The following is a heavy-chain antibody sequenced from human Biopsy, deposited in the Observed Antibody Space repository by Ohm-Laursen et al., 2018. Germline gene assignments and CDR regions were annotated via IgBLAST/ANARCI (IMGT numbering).Heavy chain of an antibody. V-gene: IGHV1-69*04. D-gene: IGHD2-15*01. Sequence: SVKVSCKTSTSTFDSYGVTWVRQAPGQGLEWMGRIIPILRTTTYAPKFQGRVTFTADKSSSTAYLELSSLTSEDTAMFYCAREAIGYQLPCDDWGQGTLVTVSS. CDR3: AREAIGYQLPCDD. CDR1: TSTFDSYG. J-gene: IGHJ4*02. CDR2: IIPILRTT.